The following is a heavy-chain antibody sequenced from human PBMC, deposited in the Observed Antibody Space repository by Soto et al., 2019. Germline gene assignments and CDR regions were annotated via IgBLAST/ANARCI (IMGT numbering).Heavy chain of an antibody. CDR3: ATDDMNRGRFDF. CDR2: IKINRGDV. J-gene: IGHJ4*01. CDR1: GHSSTHNG. Sequence: QLQLVQSGAELKMPGASVKVSCKASGHSSTHNGISWVRRAPGQGLEWMGWIKINRGDVNHAPKFQGRVTLTTDTSTTTAYMELRRLRLDDTAVYFCATDDMNRGRFDFWGHGTLVTVSS. V-gene: IGHV1-18*01.